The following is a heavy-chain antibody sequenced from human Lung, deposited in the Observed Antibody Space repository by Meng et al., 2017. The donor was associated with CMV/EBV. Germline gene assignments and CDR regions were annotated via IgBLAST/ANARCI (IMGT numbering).Heavy chain of an antibody. CDR3: AREEGIGGFDP. CDR1: GGSISSYY. V-gene: IGHV4-59*01. D-gene: IGHD3-10*01. J-gene: IGHJ5*02. CDR2: IYYSGST. Sequence: QVRRQGSGQGLGKPSETLSLTCTVSGGSISSYYWSWIRQPPGKGLEWIGYIYYSGSTNYNPSLKSRVTISVDTSKNQFSLKLSSVTAADTAVYYCAREEGIGGFDPWGQGTLVTVSS.